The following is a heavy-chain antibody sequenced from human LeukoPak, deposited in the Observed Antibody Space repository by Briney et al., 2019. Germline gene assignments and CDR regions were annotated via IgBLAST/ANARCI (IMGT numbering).Heavy chain of an antibody. CDR1: GFSFGDYA. D-gene: IGHD3-16*01. V-gene: IGHV3-49*04. CDR3: TRARGMTAVGGLVLPLPPFDF. CDR2: IRTKASGGTA. J-gene: IGHJ4*02. Sequence: GGSLRLSCTGSGFSFGDYAMSWVRQAPGKGLEWVGFIRTKASGGTAEYAASVKGSFTISRQDFNSIVYLQMNSLKTEDTAVYYCTRARGMTAVGGLVLPLPPFDFWGPGNLVSVSS.